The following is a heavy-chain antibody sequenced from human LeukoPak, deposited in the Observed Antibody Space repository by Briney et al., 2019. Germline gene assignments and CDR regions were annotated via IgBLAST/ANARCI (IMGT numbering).Heavy chain of an antibody. Sequence: GGPLRLSCAASGFTFSSYGMSWVRQAPGKGLEWVSGISGSGGSTYYADSVKGRFTISRDNSKNTLYLQMNSLRAEDTAVYYCAKDSYQLLQFDYWGQGTLVTVSS. CDR3: AKDSYQLLQFDY. V-gene: IGHV3-23*01. D-gene: IGHD2-2*01. J-gene: IGHJ4*02. CDR1: GFTFSSYG. CDR2: ISGSGGST.